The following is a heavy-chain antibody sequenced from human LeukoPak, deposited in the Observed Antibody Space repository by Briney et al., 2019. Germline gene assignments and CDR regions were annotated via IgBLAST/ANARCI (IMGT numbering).Heavy chain of an antibody. CDR3: ARGPRGIYQY. CDR2: INHSGST. J-gene: IGHJ4*02. V-gene: IGHV4-34*01. D-gene: IGHD6-13*01. CDR1: GGSFSGYY. Sequence: KPSETLSLTCAVYGGSFSGYYWSWIRQPPGKGLEWIGEINHSGSTNYNPSLKSRVTISVDTSKIQFSLKLSSVTAADTAVYYCARGPRGIYQYWGQGTLVTVSS.